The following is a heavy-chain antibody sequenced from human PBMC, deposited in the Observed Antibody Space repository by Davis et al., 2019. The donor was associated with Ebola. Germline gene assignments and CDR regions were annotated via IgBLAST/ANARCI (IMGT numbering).Heavy chain of an antibody. Sequence: PGGSLRLSCAASGFTFPSFSMSWVRHVPLKGLEWVSTIDGPTTNTHYTGSVKGRFTISRDNARRSLYLQMNNLRADDTGVYYCARYCSGGTCYNYDALDIWGQGTMVNVSS. V-gene: IGHV3-23*01. J-gene: IGHJ3*02. D-gene: IGHD2-15*01. CDR3: ARYCSGGTCYNYDALDI. CDR2: IDGPTTNT. CDR1: GFTFPSFS.